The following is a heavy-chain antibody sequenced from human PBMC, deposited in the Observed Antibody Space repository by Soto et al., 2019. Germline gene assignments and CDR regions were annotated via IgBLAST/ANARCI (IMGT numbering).Heavy chain of an antibody. CDR2: INQYGKIT. CDR3: ARAAWSDEGWDH. J-gene: IGHJ4*02. CDR1: GFSFGEYE. V-gene: IGHV3-48*03. Sequence: GGSLRLSCAASGFSFGEYEMNWVRQAPGQGLEWVSYINQYGKITYYADSVKGRFTISRDDAKNSLFLQMDGLRAEDTALYYCARAAWSDEGWDHWGQGILVTVSS. D-gene: IGHD1-26*01.